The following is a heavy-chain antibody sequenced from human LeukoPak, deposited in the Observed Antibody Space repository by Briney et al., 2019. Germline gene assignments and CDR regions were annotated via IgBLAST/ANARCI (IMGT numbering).Heavy chain of an antibody. CDR2: ISYDGSNK. Sequence: PGRSLRLSCAASGFTFSSYGMHWVRQAPGKGLEWVAVISYDGSNKYYADSVKGRFTISRDNSKNTLYLQMNSLRAEDTAVYYCAKGWSFYYYGMDVWGQGTTVTVSS. CDR3: AKGWSFYYYGMDV. CDR1: GFTFSSYG. V-gene: IGHV3-30*18. J-gene: IGHJ6*02. D-gene: IGHD3-16*02.